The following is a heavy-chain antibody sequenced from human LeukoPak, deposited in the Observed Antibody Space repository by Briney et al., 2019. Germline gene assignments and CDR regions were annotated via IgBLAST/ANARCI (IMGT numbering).Heavy chain of an antibody. V-gene: IGHV3-23*01. CDR3: AKQSYARSLGE. Sequence: GGSLRLSCATSGFPFSDFSMSWVRQAPGKGLEWISTTNSGGTSTYYAESVKGRLTISRDNSKNTLYLQVSSLRVEGTAVYYCAKQSYARSLGEGGPGTLVSVSS. J-gene: IGHJ4*02. CDR2: TNSGGTST. D-gene: IGHD2-8*01. CDR1: GFPFSDFS.